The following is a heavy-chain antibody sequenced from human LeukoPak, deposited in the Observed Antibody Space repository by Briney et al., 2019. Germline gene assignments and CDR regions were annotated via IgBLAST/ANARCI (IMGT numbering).Heavy chain of an antibody. CDR3: ARRGVVATPDANF. V-gene: IGHV4-39*01. CDR2: IYYTGST. Sequence: PSETLSLTCTVSDGSISSSRYYWGWIRQPPGKGLEWIGSIYYTGSTYYNPSLRSRVSISVDTSKNQFTLKLSSVTAADTAVYYCARRGVVATPDANFWGQGTLVTVSS. D-gene: IGHD5-12*01. CDR1: DGSISSSRYY. J-gene: IGHJ4*02.